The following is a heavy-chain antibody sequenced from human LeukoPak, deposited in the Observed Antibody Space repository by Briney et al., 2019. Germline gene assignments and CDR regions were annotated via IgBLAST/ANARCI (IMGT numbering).Heavy chain of an antibody. J-gene: IGHJ4*02. CDR2: VHYSGSS. CDR1: GASVNDYY. Sequence: SETLSLTCTVSGASVNDYYWTWIRQTPGKGLEWIVYVHYSGSSDFNPSLKSRVTMSLASTENQLSLKVTSVTAADTAVYYCARGGWSLDFWGQGTLATVSS. CDR3: ARGGWSLDF. V-gene: IGHV4-59*02.